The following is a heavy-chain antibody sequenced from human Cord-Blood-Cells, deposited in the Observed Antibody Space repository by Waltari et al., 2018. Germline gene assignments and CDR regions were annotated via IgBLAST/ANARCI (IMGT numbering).Heavy chain of an antibody. Sequence: QVQLVQSGAEVKKPGSSVKVSCKASGGTFSSYAISWVRQAPGQGLEWMGGIIPILCIANYAQKFQGSVTSTADKSTSTAYMELSSLRSEDTAVYYCARGYSGSYPFDYWGQGTLVTVSS. CDR3: ARGYSGSYPFDY. J-gene: IGHJ4*02. V-gene: IGHV1-69*10. D-gene: IGHD1-26*01. CDR2: IIPILCIA. CDR1: GGTFSSYA.